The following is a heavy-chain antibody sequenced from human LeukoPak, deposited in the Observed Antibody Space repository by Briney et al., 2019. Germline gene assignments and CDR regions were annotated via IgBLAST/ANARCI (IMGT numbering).Heavy chain of an antibody. V-gene: IGHV1-69*04. J-gene: IGHJ5*02. D-gene: IGHD3-3*01. CDR2: IIPILGIA. Sequence: GASVKVSCKASGGTFSSYAISWVRQAPGQGLEWMGRIIPILGIANYAQKFQGRVTVTADKSTSTAYMELSSLRSEDTAVYYCARVVSTEWLYGGERSSNPWGQGTLVTVSS. CDR3: ARVVSTEWLYGGERSSNP. CDR1: GGTFSSYA.